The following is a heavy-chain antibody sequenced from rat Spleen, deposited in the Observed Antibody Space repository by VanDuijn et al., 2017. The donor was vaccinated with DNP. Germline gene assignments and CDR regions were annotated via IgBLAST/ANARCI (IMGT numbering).Heavy chain of an antibody. Sequence: EVQLVESGGGLVQPGRALKLSCAASGFPFSAYYMAWVPQAQAKGLEWVAYIGSAAYAPYYGDSVKGRFTLSRDNAKSTLYLQMDSLRSEETATYYCASSMGTYYPYSFDYWGQGVVVTVSS. V-gene: IGHV5S11*01. D-gene: IGHD1-12*02. CDR2: IGSAAYAP. CDR3: ASSMGTYYPYSFDY. J-gene: IGHJ2*01. CDR1: GFPFSAYY.